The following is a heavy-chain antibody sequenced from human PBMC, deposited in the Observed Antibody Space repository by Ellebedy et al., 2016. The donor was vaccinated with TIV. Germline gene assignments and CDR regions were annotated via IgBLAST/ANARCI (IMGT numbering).Heavy chain of an antibody. CDR3: TRLQGYDILTGYYLLGGMDV. V-gene: IGHV3-73*01. CDR1: GFTFSGSA. D-gene: IGHD3-9*01. Sequence: GGSLRLXXAASGFTFSGSAMHWVRQDSGKGLEWVGRIRSKANSYATAYAASVKGRFTISRDDSKNTAYLQMNSLKTEDTAVYYCTRLQGYDILTGYYLLGGMDVWGQGTTVTVSS. J-gene: IGHJ6*02. CDR2: IRSKANSYAT.